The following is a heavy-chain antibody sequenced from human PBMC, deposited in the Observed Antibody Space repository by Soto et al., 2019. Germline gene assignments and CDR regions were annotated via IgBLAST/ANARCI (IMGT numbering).Heavy chain of an antibody. J-gene: IGHJ6*02. CDR2: INPNSGGT. CDR3: ARDRGAPYDSSGTLGMDV. CDR1: GYTFTGYY. V-gene: IGHV1-2*02. D-gene: IGHD3-22*01. Sequence: ASVKVSCKASGYTFTGYYMHWVRQAPGQGLEWMGWINPNSGGTNYAQKFQDRVTMTRDTSISTAYMELSRLRSDDTAVYYCARDRGAPYDSSGTLGMDVWGQGTTVTVSS.